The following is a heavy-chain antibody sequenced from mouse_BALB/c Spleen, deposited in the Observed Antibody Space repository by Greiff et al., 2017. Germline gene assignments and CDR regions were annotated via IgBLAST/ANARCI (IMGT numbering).Heavy chain of an antibody. CDR2: IYPGSGNT. Sequence: QVHVKQSGPELVKPGASVKISCKASGYTFTDYYINWVKQKPGQGLEWIGWIYPGSGNTKYNEKFKGKATLTVDTSSSTAYMQLSSLTSEDTAVYFCARRVYGNFFMDYWGQGTSVTVSS. D-gene: IGHD2-1*01. CDR1: GYTFTDYY. CDR3: ARRVYGNFFMDY. J-gene: IGHJ4*01. V-gene: IGHV1-84*02.